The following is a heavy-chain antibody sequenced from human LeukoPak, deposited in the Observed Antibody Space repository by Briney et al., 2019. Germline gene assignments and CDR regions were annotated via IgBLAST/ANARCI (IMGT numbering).Heavy chain of an antibody. CDR1: GFTFSNYS. Sequence: GGSLRLSCAASGFTFSNYSMAWVRQAPGKGLEWVAVISYDGSNKYYADSVKGRFTISRDNSKNTLYLQMNSLRAEDTAVYYCAREYCSSTSCYTHDYWGQGTLVTVSS. V-gene: IGHV3-30*03. CDR3: AREYCSSTSCYTHDY. CDR2: ISYDGSNK. J-gene: IGHJ4*02. D-gene: IGHD2-2*02.